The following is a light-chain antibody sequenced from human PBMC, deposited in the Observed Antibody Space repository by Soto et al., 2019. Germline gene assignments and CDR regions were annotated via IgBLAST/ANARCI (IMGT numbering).Light chain of an antibody. CDR1: SSDVGAYYY. Sequence: QSALTQPAAVSGSPGQSITISCTGTSSDVGAYYYVSWYQHHPGKAPKVIIYDVSNRPSGVSNRFSASKSDNTASLTISGLQAEDEAHYYCSSHTGSSNYVVFGGGTKVTVL. V-gene: IGLV2-14*03. J-gene: IGLJ2*01. CDR2: DVS. CDR3: SSHTGSSNYVV.